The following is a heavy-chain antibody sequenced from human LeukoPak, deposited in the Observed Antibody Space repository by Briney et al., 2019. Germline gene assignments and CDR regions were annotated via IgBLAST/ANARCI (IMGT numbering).Heavy chain of an antibody. CDR1: GFTFSSYA. D-gene: IGHD3-10*01. CDR2: ISGSGAYT. CDR3: AMYFASGSYYKLPH. J-gene: IGHJ1*01. V-gene: IGHV3-23*01. Sequence: PGGSLRLSCAASGFTFSSYAMSWVRQAPGKGLEWVSTISGSGAYTYYADSVKGQFTISRDNSKNTLYLQMNSLRAEDTAVYYCAMYFASGSYYKLPHWGQGTLVTVSS.